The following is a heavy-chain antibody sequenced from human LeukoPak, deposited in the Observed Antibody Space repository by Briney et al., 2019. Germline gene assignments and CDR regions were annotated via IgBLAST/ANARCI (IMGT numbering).Heavy chain of an antibody. CDR3: AALTGSYYFDY. V-gene: IGHV1-2*06. D-gene: IGHD3-9*01. J-gene: IGHJ4*02. CDR1: GYTFTGYY. Sequence: ASVKVSCKASGYTFTGYYMHCVRQAPGQGLEWMGRINPKSGGTNYAQKFQGRVTMTRDTSISTAYMELSRLRSDDTAVYYCAALTGSYYFDYWGKGTLVTVSS. CDR2: INPKSGGT.